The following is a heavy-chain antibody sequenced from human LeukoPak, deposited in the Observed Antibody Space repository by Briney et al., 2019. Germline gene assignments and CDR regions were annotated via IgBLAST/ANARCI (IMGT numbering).Heavy chain of an antibody. CDR3: ARDTAKYCSGGSCYTFDY. Sequence: HTGGSLRLSCAASGFTFSSYWMSWVRQAPGKGLEWVANIKQDGSEKYYVDSVKGRFPISRDNAKNSLYLQMNSLRAEDTAVYYCARDTAKYCSGGSCYTFDYWGQGTLVTVSS. J-gene: IGHJ4*02. V-gene: IGHV3-7*01. CDR2: IKQDGSEK. CDR1: GFTFSSYW. D-gene: IGHD2-15*01.